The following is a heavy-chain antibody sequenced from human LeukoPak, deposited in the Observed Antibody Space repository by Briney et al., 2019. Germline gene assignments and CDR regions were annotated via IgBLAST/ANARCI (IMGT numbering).Heavy chain of an antibody. D-gene: IGHD2-8*01. V-gene: IGHV1-18*01. Sequence: ASVKVSCKASGYTFTNYGISWVRQAPGQGLEWMGWISAYNGNTNYAQKLQGRVTMTTDTSTSTAYMELRSLRSDDTAVYYCARRYCANGVCYRAHFDYWGQGTLVTVSS. J-gene: IGHJ4*02. CDR1: GYTFTNYG. CDR3: ARRYCANGVCYRAHFDY. CDR2: ISAYNGNT.